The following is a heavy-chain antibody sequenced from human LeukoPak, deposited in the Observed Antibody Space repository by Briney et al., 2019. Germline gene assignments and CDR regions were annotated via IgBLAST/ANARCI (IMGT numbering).Heavy chain of an antibody. CDR2: INHSGST. Sequence: PTETLSLTCAVYGGSFSGYYWSWIRQPPGKGLEWIGEINHSGSTNYNPSLKSRVTISVDTSKNQFSLELSSVTAADTAVYYCARGRGYSYGYHYYYYYGMDVWGQGTTVTVSS. CDR3: ARGRGYSYGYHYYYYYGMDV. J-gene: IGHJ6*02. V-gene: IGHV4-34*01. CDR1: GGSFSGYY. D-gene: IGHD5-18*01.